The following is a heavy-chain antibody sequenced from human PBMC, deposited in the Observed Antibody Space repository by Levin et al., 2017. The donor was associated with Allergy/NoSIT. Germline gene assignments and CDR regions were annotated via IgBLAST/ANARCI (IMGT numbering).Heavy chain of an antibody. V-gene: IGHV3-23*01. CDR3: AKDSKQWFGNLVNFFDY. CDR2: IDGSGVTT. Sequence: GGSLRLSCTASGFTFETYAMSWVRQAPGKGLEWVSRLEWVSAIDGSGVTTFYADSVRGRFSISRDNSKNTLYLQMSGLRAEDTAVYYCAKDSKQWFGNLVNFFDYWGQGSLVTVSS. J-gene: IGHJ4*02. D-gene: IGHD3-10*01. CDR1: GFTFETYA.